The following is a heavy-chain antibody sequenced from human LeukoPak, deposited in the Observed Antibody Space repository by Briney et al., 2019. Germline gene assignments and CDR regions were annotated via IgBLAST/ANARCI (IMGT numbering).Heavy chain of an antibody. V-gene: IGHV3-30*02. Sequence: GGSLRLSCAASGFSFSGYGMHWVRQAPGKRLEWVAFIRYDGSNKYYADSVKGRFTISRDNSKNTLYLQMNSLRAEDTAVYYCAKGTPRQLAPIPTGYWGQGTLVTVSS. CDR3: AKGTPRQLAPIPTGY. CDR1: GFSFSGYG. J-gene: IGHJ4*02. D-gene: IGHD6-6*01. CDR2: IRYDGSNK.